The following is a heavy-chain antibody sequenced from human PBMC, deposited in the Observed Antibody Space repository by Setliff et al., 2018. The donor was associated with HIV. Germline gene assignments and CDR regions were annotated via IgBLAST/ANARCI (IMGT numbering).Heavy chain of an antibody. Sequence: SVKVSCKASGGTSGRFGISWVRQAPGQGLEWMGGIIPTFTRANYAQKFQARVVITTDKSTSTAFMELTSLTSEDTAVYYCARSVHSLYGDYATYFDPWGQGTQVTVSS. CDR3: ARSVHSLYGDYATYFDP. D-gene: IGHD4-17*01. CDR2: IIPTFTRA. V-gene: IGHV1-69*05. J-gene: IGHJ5*02. CDR1: GGTSGRFG.